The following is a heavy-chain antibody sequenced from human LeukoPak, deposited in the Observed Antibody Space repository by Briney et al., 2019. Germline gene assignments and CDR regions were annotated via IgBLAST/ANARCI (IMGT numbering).Heavy chain of an antibody. D-gene: IGHD5-18*01. CDR3: ASRDTATGLD. CDR1: GGSFSGYY. CDR2: INHSGST. J-gene: IGHJ4*02. V-gene: IGHV4-34*01. Sequence: SETPSLTCAVYGGSFSGYYWSWIRQPPGKGLEWIGEINHSGSTNYNPSLKSRVTISVDTSKNQFSLKLSSVTAADTAVYYCASRDTATGLDWGQGTLVTVSS.